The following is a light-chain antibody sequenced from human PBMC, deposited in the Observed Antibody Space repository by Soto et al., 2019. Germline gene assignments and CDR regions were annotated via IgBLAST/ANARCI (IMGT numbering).Light chain of an antibody. CDR2: DAS. Sequence: DIQMTQSPPTLSASVGDRVTIACRASQPISSWLAWYHQKPGKAPKLLIYDASTLQSGVPSRFSGSGSGTEFTLTISGLLPEDFAAYHCQQLYTLPFTFGQGRRLEIK. J-gene: IGKJ5*01. CDR3: QQLYTLPFT. V-gene: IGKV1-5*01. CDR1: QPISSW.